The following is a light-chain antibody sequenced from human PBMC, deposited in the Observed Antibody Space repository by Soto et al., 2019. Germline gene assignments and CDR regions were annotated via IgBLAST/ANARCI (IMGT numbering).Light chain of an antibody. V-gene: IGLV1-44*01. CDR3: ASWDDSLSGGV. CDR1: NSNIGTYT. J-gene: IGLJ3*02. CDR2: TDY. Sequence: QSVLTQPPSASGTPGQRVIISCSGSNSNIGTYTVNWYQQLPGTAPKLLIYTDYQRPSGVPDRFSGSKSGTSASLAISGLQSGDEADYYCASWDDSLSGGVFGGGTQLTVL.